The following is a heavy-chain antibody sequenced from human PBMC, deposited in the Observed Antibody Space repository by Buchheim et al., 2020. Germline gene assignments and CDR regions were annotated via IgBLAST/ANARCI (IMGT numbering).Heavy chain of an antibody. D-gene: IGHD4-11*01. Sequence: QVQLVQSGAEVKKSGSSVKVSCKASGGTFSTYIINWVRQAPGQGLEWMGRIIPILGVENYAQKFQGRVTITADKSTSTAYMELSSLTSEDTAVYDCARLPSTATTTYWYFDLWGRGTL. CDR1: GGTFSTYI. V-gene: IGHV1-69*02. J-gene: IGHJ2*01. CDR3: ARLPSTATTTYWYFDL. CDR2: IIPILGVE.